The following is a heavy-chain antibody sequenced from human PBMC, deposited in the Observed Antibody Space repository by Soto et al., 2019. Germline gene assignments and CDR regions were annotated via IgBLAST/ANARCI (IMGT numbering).Heavy chain of an antibody. CDR1: GFTLSSYA. V-gene: IGHV3-23*01. Sequence: VGSLRLSCAASGFTLSSYAMSWVRQAPGKGLEWVSAISGSGGSTYYADSVKGRFTISRDNSKNTLYLQMNSLRAEDTAVYYCAKGPSYDYIWGSFKAPYDYWGQGTLVTVSS. CDR2: ISGSGGST. J-gene: IGHJ4*02. D-gene: IGHD3-16*01. CDR3: AKGPSYDYIWGSFKAPYDY.